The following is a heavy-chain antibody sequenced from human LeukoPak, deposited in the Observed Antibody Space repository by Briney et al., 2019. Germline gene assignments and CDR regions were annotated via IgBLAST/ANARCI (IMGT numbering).Heavy chain of an antibody. V-gene: IGHV1-2*02. D-gene: IGHD3-22*01. CDR2: INPNSGGT. J-gene: IGHJ3*02. CDR3: ARGLTYYYDSSGYPSHI. CDR1: GYTFTGYY. Sequence: ASVKVSCKASGYTFTGYYMHWVRQAPGQGLERMGWINPNSGGTNHAQKFQGRVTMTRDTSISTAYMELSRLRSDDTAVYYCARGLTYYYDSSGYPSHIWGQGTMVTVSS.